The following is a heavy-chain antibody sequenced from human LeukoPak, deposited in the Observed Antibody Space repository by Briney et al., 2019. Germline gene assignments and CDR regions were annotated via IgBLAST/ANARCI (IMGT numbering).Heavy chain of an antibody. D-gene: IGHD6-13*01. CDR2: INPNTGGT. Sequence: ASVKVSCKASGYTFTDYYMHWVRQAPGQGLEWMGWINPNTGGTDSVQKFQGRVTMTSDTSISTAYMELSRLRSDDTAVYYCATQPIAAAGDYWGQGTLVTVSS. J-gene: IGHJ4*02. V-gene: IGHV1-2*02. CDR3: ATQPIAAAGDY. CDR1: GYTFTDYY.